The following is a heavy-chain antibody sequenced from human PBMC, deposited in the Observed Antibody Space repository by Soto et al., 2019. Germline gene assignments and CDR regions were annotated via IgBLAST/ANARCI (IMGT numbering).Heavy chain of an antibody. CDR3: ASSATRSSGWIPDYYGMDV. CDR2: IYHSGST. CDR1: GGSISSSNW. Sequence: PSEPLSLTCAVSGGSISSSNWSRWVRQPPEKGLEWIGEIYHSGSTNYNPSLKSRVTISVDKSKNQFSLKLSSVTAADPAVYYCASSATRSSGWIPDYYGMDVWGQGTPVTVSS. D-gene: IGHD6-19*01. J-gene: IGHJ6*02. V-gene: IGHV4-4*02.